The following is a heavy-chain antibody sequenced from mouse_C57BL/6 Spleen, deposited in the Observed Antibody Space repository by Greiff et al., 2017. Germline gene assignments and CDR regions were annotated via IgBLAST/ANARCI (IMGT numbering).Heavy chain of an antibody. CDR3: ARDNPYYAMDY. CDR1: GYAFSSSW. V-gene: IGHV1-82*01. J-gene: IGHJ4*01. CDR2: IYPGDGDT. Sequence: QVQLQQSGPELVKPGASVKISCKASGYAFSSSWMNWVKQRPGKGLEWIGRIYPGDGDTNYNGKFKGKATLTADKSSSTAYMQLSSLTSEDSAFYFCARDNPYYAMDYWGQGTSVTVSS. D-gene: IGHD6-1*01.